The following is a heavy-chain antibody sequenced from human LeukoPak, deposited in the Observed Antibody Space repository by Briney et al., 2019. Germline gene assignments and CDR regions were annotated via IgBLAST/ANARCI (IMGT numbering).Heavy chain of an antibody. J-gene: IGHJ3*02. CDR2: INHSGST. D-gene: IGHD2-21*01. CDR1: GYSISSGYY. Sequence: SETLSLTCTVSGYSISSGYYWGWIRQPPGKGLEWIGEINHSGSTNYNPSLKSRVTISVDTSKNQFSLKLSSVTAADTAVYYCARPIVVVPLRAFDIWGQGTMVIVSS. V-gene: IGHV4-38-2*02. CDR3: ARPIVVVPLRAFDI.